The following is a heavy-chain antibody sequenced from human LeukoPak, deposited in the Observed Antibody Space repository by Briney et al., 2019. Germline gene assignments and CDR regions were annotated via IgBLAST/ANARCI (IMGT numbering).Heavy chain of an antibody. Sequence: GGSLRLSCAASGFTVSSNYMSWVRQAPGKGLEWVSVIYSGGSTYYADSVKGRFTISRDNSKNTLYLQMNSLRAGDTAVYYCARVVPAAAIDYWGQGTLVTVSS. CDR3: ARVVPAAAIDY. D-gene: IGHD2-2*01. V-gene: IGHV3-53*01. CDR2: IYSGGST. J-gene: IGHJ4*02. CDR1: GFTVSSNY.